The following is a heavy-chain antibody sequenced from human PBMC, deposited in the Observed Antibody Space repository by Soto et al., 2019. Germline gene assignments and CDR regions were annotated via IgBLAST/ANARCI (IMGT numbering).Heavy chain of an antibody. CDR2: MSGSDGST. D-gene: IGHD1-1*01. CDR3: AKSLSPSHQLAQKGLDY. J-gene: IGHJ4*02. Sequence: PGGSLRLSCAASGFTFSSYAMSWVRQAPGKGLEWVSAMSGSDGSTYYADSVKGRFAISRDNSKNRLYLQMNSLRAEDTAVYYCAKSLSPSHQLAQKGLDYWRQGTLVTVSS. CDR1: GFTFSSYA. V-gene: IGHV3-23*01.